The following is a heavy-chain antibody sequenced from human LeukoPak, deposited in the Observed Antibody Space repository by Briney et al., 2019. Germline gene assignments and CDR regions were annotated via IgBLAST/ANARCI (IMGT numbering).Heavy chain of an antibody. V-gene: IGHV4-34*11. Sequence: SETLSLTCAVYGGSFSGYYWSWNRQPPGKGLEWIGYIYYSGSTNYNPSLKSRATISGDTSKNQFSLELSSVTAADTAVYYCARGIAVAGTGPFLDNWGQGTLVTVSS. CDR2: IYYSGST. D-gene: IGHD6-19*01. CDR1: GGSFSGYY. CDR3: ARGIAVAGTGPFLDN. J-gene: IGHJ4*02.